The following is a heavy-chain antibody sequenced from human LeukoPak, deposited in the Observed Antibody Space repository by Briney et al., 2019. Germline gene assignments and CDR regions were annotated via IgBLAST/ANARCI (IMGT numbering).Heavy chain of an antibody. CDR3: AREVATIGYYFDY. V-gene: IGHV4-30-2*01. Sequence: SETLSLTCAVSGGSISSGGYSWSWIRQPPGKGLEWIGYIYHSGSTYYNPSLKSRVTISVDRSKNQSSLKLSSVTAADTAVYYCAREVATIGYYFDYWGQGTLVTVSS. J-gene: IGHJ4*02. D-gene: IGHD5-12*01. CDR1: GGSISSGGYS. CDR2: IYHSGST.